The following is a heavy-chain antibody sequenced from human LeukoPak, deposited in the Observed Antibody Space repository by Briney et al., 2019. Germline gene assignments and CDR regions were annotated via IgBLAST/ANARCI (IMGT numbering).Heavy chain of an antibody. Sequence: SETLSLTCTVSDGSINYWAWIRQPPGKRLEWFGYVYETVKTKYNPSLKSRVAISVGMSTRQFSLSLTSVTAADTAVYFCARGSYHYDSLHWGQGILVTVSS. CDR2: VYETVKT. V-gene: IGHV4-59*01. CDR1: DGSINY. D-gene: IGHD3-22*01. CDR3: ARGSYHYDSLH. J-gene: IGHJ4*02.